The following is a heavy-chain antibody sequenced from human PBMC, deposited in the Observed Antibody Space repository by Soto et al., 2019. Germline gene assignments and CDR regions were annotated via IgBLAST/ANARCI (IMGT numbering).Heavy chain of an antibody. J-gene: IGHJ4*02. CDR2: IHYSGTT. D-gene: IGHD6-13*01. CDR1: GGSMRNYF. V-gene: IGHV4-59*01. CDR3: AAGEASSRNLAPYYLDF. Sequence: SETLSLTCTVSGGSMRNYFWTWIRQPPGKGLEWIGYIHYSGTTSFFPSYNPSLRSRVTISEDTSKNQFSLKLLSVTTADTAVYFCAAGEASSRNLAPYYLDFWGQGTLVTVFS.